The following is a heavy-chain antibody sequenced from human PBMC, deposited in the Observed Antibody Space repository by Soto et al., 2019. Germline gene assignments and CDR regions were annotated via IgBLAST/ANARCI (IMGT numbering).Heavy chain of an antibody. J-gene: IGHJ5*02. CDR2: ISSDGSNK. Sequence: QVQMVESGGGVVQPGTSLRLSCAASGIRFNNYGMHWVRQAPGKGLEWVAFISSDGSNKDYADSVKGRFTISNDNSQNTLYLQMNSLRGEDTSMYYCAKAGGKVSTPFDPWGQGTLVSVSS. V-gene: IGHV3-30*18. CDR3: AKAGGKVSTPFDP. D-gene: IGHD2-8*01. CDR1: GIRFNNYG.